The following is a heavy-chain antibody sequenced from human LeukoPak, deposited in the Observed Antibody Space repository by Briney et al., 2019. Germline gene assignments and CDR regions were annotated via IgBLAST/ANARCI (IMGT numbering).Heavy chain of an antibody. J-gene: IGHJ4*02. Sequence: GGSLRLSCVASGFTFSSYAMGWVRQAPEKGLEWVSSISGSGVSTFYADSVKGRFTISRDTYKSTLYLQMSSLRADDTAVYFCAEDRQLWSRSPTQFDSWGLGTLVTVSS. CDR2: ISGSGVST. CDR1: GFTFSSYA. D-gene: IGHD1-1*01. CDR3: AEDRQLWSRSPTQFDS. V-gene: IGHV3-23*01.